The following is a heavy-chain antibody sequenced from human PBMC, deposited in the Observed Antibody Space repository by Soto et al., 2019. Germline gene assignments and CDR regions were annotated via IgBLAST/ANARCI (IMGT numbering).Heavy chain of an antibody. CDR1: GGSISSSKW. CDR3: ATTTVVTRRDFDN. J-gene: IGHJ4*02. D-gene: IGHD2-21*02. V-gene: IGHV4-4*02. CDR2: IYHSGST. Sequence: QVQLQESGPGLVKPSGTLSLTCAVSGGSISSSKWWSWVRQPPGKGLEWIGEIYHSGSTNYNPSLKSRVTISVDKSKNRFSVQLTSVTAADTAVYYCATTTVVTRRDFDNWGQGTLVTVSS.